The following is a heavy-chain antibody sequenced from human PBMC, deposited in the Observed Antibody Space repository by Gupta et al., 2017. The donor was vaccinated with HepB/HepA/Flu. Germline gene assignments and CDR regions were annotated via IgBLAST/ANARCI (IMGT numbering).Heavy chain of an antibody. CDR2: IYYSGST. D-gene: IGHD6-13*01. CDR1: GASISSGGYY. CDR3: ASTAAAVTAFDI. V-gene: IGHV4-31*03. J-gene: IGHJ3*02. Sequence: QVQLQESGPGLVKPSQTLSLTCTVSGASISSGGYYWSWIRQHPGKGLEWIGYIYYSGSTYYNPSLKSRVTISVDTSKNQFSLKLSSVTAADTAVCYCASTAAAVTAFDIWGQGTMVTVSS.